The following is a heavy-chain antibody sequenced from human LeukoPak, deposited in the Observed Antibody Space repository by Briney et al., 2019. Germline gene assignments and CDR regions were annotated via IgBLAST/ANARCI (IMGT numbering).Heavy chain of an antibody. Sequence: GGSLRLSCGASGFTFSNYWMHWVRQAPGKGLVWVSRINGDESRTSYADSVRGRFTISRDNAKNTLYLQMNSLRAEDTAVYYCARGGSTWFDPWGQGTLVTDSS. J-gene: IGHJ5*02. V-gene: IGHV3-74*01. CDR2: INGDESRT. D-gene: IGHD2-15*01. CDR3: ARGGSTWFDP. CDR1: GFTFSNYW.